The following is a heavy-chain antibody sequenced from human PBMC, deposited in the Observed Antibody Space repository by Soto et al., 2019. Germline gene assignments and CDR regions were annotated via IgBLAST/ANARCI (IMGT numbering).Heavy chain of an antibody. D-gene: IGHD3-3*01. CDR2: IIPIFGTA. Sequence: ASVKVSCKASGGTFSSYAISWVRQAPGQGLEWMGGIIPIFGTANYAQKFQGRVTITADKSTSTAYMELSSPRSEDTAVYYCARDRVWSGYYDDYYYYGMDVWGQGTTVTVSS. CDR1: GGTFSSYA. CDR3: ARDRVWSGYYDDYYYYGMDV. J-gene: IGHJ6*02. V-gene: IGHV1-69*06.